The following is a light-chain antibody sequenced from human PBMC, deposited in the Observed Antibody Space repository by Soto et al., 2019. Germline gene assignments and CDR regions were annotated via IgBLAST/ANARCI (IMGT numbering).Light chain of an antibody. CDR2: EVS. CDR3: RSYTSNNTPVV. J-gene: IGLJ2*01. Sequence: QSALTQPASVSGSPGQSITISCTGASSDVVGYNYVSWYQQHPGKAPKLMIYEVSNRPSGVSNRFSGSKSGNTASLTISGLQAEDEADYYCRSYTSNNTPVVFGGGTKLTVL. CDR1: SSDVVGYNY. V-gene: IGLV2-14*01.